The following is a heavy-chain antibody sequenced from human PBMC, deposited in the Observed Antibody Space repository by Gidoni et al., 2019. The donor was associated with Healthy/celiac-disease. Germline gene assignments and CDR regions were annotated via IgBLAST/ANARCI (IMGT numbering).Heavy chain of an antibody. J-gene: IGHJ4*02. Sequence: QVQLVESGGGVVQPGSSLRLSCAASGFTFSSYGMHWVRQAPGKGLEWVAVKSYDGSNKYYADSVKGRFTISRDNSKNPLYLQMNSLRAEDTAVYYCAKLPTVTTFTIDYWGQGTLVTVSS. CDR2: KSYDGSNK. V-gene: IGHV3-30*18. CDR1: GFTFSSYG. CDR3: AKLPTVTTFTIDY. D-gene: IGHD4-17*01.